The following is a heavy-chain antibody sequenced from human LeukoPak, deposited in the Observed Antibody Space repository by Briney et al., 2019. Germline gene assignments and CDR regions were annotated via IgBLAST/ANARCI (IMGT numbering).Heavy chain of an antibody. Sequence: PGGSLRLSCAASGFTFSNHSMNWVRQAPGKGLEWVSYISRSSSTIYYADSVKGRFTISRDNAKNSLSLQMTSLRYEDTAVYYCARDSPPPFYYDSSGWTEYFQHWGQGTLVTVSS. V-gene: IGHV3-48*02. CDR2: ISRSSSTI. J-gene: IGHJ1*01. CDR1: GFTFSNHS. D-gene: IGHD3-22*01. CDR3: ARDSPPPFYYDSSGWTEYFQH.